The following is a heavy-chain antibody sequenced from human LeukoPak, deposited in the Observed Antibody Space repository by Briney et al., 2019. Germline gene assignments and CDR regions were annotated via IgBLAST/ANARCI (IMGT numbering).Heavy chain of an antibody. CDR3: ARGPDYYDSSGYTLDY. Sequence: GGSLRLSCAASGFTFSSYAVHWVRQAPGKGLEWVAVISYDGSNKYYADSVKGRFTISRDNSKNTLYLQMNSLRAEDTAVYYCARGPDYYDSSGYTLDYWGQGTLVTVSS. CDR1: GFTFSSYA. J-gene: IGHJ4*02. D-gene: IGHD3-22*01. CDR2: ISYDGSNK. V-gene: IGHV3-30*01.